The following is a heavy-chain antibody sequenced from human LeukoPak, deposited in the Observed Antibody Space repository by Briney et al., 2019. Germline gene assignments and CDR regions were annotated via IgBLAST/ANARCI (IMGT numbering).Heavy chain of an antibody. D-gene: IGHD1-1*01. CDR2: ISGSGGST. CDR1: GFTFSSYA. V-gene: IGHV3-23*01. J-gene: IGHJ4*02. CDR3: ARVPMWNDG. Sequence: QSGGSLRLSCAASGFTFSSYAMSWVRQAPGKGLEWVSAISGSGGSTYYADSVKGRFTISRDNAKNSLYLQMNSLRDEDTAVYYCARVPMWNDGWGQGTLVTVSS.